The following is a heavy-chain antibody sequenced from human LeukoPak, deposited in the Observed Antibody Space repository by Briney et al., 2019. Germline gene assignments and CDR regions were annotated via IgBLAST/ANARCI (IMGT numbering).Heavy chain of an antibody. CDR2: IYYSGST. Sequence: SETLSLTCTVSGGSISSYYWSWIRQPPGKGLEWTGYIYYSGSTNYNPSLKSRVTISVDTSKNQFSLKLSSVTAADTAVYYCAREVSRWPYYFDYRGQGTLVTVSS. D-gene: IGHD4-23*01. CDR1: GGSISSYY. V-gene: IGHV4-59*01. CDR3: AREVSRWPYYFDY. J-gene: IGHJ4*02.